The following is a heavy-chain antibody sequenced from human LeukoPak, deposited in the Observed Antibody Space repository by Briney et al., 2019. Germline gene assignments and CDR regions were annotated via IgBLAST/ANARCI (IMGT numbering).Heavy chain of an antibody. D-gene: IGHD3-22*01. CDR1: GFTFIDYS. V-gene: IGHV3-11*01. Sequence: GGALRLSCAPSGFTFIDYSMIGIRQAPGKGLEWVSYISSSGNTMYYADSVKGGFTISRDNARNSLYLQMNSLRAEDPADYYCARGDRYDTSGPFHYWGQGTLVTVSS. J-gene: IGHJ4*02. CDR2: ISSSGNTM. CDR3: ARGDRYDTSGPFHY.